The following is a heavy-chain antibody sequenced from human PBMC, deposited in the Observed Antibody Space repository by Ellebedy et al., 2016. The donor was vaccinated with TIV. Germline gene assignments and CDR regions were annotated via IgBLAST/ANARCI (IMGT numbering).Heavy chain of an antibody. CDR1: GFTFSIYA. CDR3: AKQIMVRTVQRLGGVGMDV. D-gene: IGHD3-10*01. Sequence: GESLKISCAASGFTFSIYAMGWVRQAPGKGLEWVSTISRNGGGTYYAGSVEGRFTISRDNFKNTVYLQMNSLRAEDTAVYYCAKQIMVRTVQRLGGVGMDVWGQGTTVTVSS. CDR2: ISRNGGGT. J-gene: IGHJ6*02. V-gene: IGHV3-23*01.